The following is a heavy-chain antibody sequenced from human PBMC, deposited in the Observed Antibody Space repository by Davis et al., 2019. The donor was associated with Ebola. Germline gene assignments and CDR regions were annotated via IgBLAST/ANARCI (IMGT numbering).Heavy chain of an antibody. V-gene: IGHV3-7*03. D-gene: IGHD3-10*01. J-gene: IGHJ6*02. CDR3: AREPTMVRGVIRYYYYGMDV. Sequence: GESLKISCAASGFTFSSYWMSWVRQAPGKGLEWVANIKQDGSEKYYVDSVKGRFTISRDNAKNSLYLQMNSLRAEDTAVYYCAREPTMVRGVIRYYYYGMDVWGQGTTVTVSS. CDR2: IKQDGSEK. CDR1: GFTFSSYW.